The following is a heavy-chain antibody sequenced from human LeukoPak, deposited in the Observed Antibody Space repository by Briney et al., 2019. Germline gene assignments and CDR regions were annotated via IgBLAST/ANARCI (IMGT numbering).Heavy chain of an antibody. CDR1: GGSISSSNW. CDR3: AREKSPERKTWLQLGAFDV. Sequence: PSGTLSLTCAVSGGSISSSNWWSWIRQPPGKGLEWIGEINHSGSTNYNPSPKSRVTISVDTSKNQFSLKLSSVTAADTAVYYCAREKSPERKTWLQLGAFDVWGQGTVVTVSS. J-gene: IGHJ3*01. CDR2: INHSGST. V-gene: IGHV4-4*02. D-gene: IGHD5-24*01.